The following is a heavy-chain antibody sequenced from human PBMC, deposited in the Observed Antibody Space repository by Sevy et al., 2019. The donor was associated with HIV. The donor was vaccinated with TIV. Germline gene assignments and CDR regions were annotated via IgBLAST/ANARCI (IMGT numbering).Heavy chain of an antibody. D-gene: IGHD3-9*01. V-gene: IGHV3-30*03. Sequence: GESLRLSCAASGFTFSNYGMHWVRQAPGKGLEWVAVISSDGSNIYYADSVKGRFTISIDNSKNTLYLQMNSLRAEDTAVYYCARDNGVLRYFGWSTQEGGYFDYWGQGTLVTVSS. CDR2: ISSDGSNI. J-gene: IGHJ4*02. CDR3: ARDNGVLRYFGWSTQEGGYFDY. CDR1: GFTFSNYG.